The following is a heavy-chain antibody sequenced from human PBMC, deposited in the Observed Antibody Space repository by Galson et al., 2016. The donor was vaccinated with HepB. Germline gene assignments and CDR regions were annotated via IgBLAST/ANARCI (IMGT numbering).Heavy chain of an antibody. CDR2: IRKGLEGVSTFGGTAGNT. CDR1: GFPFADYD. V-gene: IGHV3-23*01. CDR3: TLGGVGKYDALDV. D-gene: IGHD2-8*02. J-gene: IGHJ3*01. Sequence: SLRLSCAASGFPFADYDMAWVRQAPGKGLVWVSSIRKGLEGVSTFGGTAGNTYHTDSAKGRFTISRDNSRNTLYLQMNSLRAEDAAVYFCTLGGVGKYDALDVWGQGAMVTVSS.